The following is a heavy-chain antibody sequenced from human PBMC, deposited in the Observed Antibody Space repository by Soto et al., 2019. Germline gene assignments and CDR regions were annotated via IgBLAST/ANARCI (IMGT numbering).Heavy chain of an antibody. J-gene: IGHJ6*03. CDR2: MNPNSGNT. CDR1: GYTFTSYD. Sequence: QVPLVQSGAEVKKPGASVKVSCKASGYTFTSYDINWVRQATGQGLEWMGWMNPNSGNTGYAQKFQGRVTMTRNTSLSTAYMELSSLRSEDTAVYYCARMDYYYYYMDVWGKGTTVTVSS. V-gene: IGHV1-8*01. CDR3: ARMDYYYYYMDV.